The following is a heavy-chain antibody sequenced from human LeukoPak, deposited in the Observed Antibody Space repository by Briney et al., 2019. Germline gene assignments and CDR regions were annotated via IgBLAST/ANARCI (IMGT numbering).Heavy chain of an antibody. CDR1: GYTFTGYY. CDR2: INPNSCGT. CDR3: AREFVVVVAAFEP. V-gene: IGHV1-2*06. Sequence: GASVKVSCKASGYTFTGYYMHWVRQAPGQGLEWMGRINPNSCGTNYAQKFQGRVTMTRDTSISTAYMELSRLRSHDTAVYYCAREFVVVVAAFEPWGQGTLVTVSS. D-gene: IGHD2-15*01. J-gene: IGHJ5*02.